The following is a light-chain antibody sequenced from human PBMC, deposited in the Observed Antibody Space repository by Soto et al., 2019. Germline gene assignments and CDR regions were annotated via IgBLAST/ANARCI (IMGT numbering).Light chain of an antibody. V-gene: IGKV3-11*01. Sequence: EIVLTQSPATLSLSPGERATLSCRASQTVTNYLAWYQQKPGQAPRLLIYDASNRATGIPARFSGSGSGTDFTLTISSLEPEVFSVYYCQQRSHWPIPFGQGTRLAIK. CDR3: QQRSHWPIP. J-gene: IGKJ5*01. CDR2: DAS. CDR1: QTVTNY.